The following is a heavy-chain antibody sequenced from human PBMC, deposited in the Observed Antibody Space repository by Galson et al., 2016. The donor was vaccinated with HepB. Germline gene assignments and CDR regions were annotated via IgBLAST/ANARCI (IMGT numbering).Heavy chain of an antibody. CDR3: ARAHQFLWGGSGWQYYYYYYYMDV. CDR1: GFTFNTYN. J-gene: IGHJ6*03. Sequence: SLRLSCAASGFTFNTYNMNWFRQAPGKGLEWVSSIDTNSHYIYYADSVKGRFTISRDNAKNSLSLQMNSLRAEDTAVYYCARAHQFLWGGSGWQYYYYYYYMDVWGKGTTVTVSS. V-gene: IGHV3-21*01. CDR2: IDTNSHYI. D-gene: IGHD6-19*01.